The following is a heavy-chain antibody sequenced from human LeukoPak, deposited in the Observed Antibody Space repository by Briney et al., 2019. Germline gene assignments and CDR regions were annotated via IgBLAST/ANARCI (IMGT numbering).Heavy chain of an antibody. Sequence: ASVKVSCKASGYTFTSYAMNWVRQAPGQGLEWMGWISAYNGNTNYAQKLQGRVTMTTDTSTSTAYMELRSLRSDDTAVYYCARNIAVAGTDDYWGQGTLVTVSS. J-gene: IGHJ4*02. V-gene: IGHV1-18*01. CDR3: ARNIAVAGTDDY. CDR1: GYTFTSYA. D-gene: IGHD6-19*01. CDR2: ISAYNGNT.